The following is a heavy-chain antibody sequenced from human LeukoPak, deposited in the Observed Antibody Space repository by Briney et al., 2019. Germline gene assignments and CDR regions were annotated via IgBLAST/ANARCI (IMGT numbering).Heavy chain of an antibody. CDR2: IYYSGST. D-gene: IGHD2-2*01. CDR3: ARRLTQYDCFDP. V-gene: IGHV4-34*01. Sequence: SETLSLTCAVYGGSFSGYYWSWIRQHPGKGLEWIGYIYYSGSTYYNPSLKSRVTIPVDTSKNQFSLKLSSVTAADTAVYYCARRLTQYDCFDPWGQGILVTVSS. J-gene: IGHJ5*02. CDR1: GGSFSGYY.